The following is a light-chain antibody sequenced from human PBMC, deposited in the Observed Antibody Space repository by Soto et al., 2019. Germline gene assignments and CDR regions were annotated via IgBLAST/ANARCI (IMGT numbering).Light chain of an antibody. J-gene: IGLJ1*01. CDR3: QSYDSSLSGYV. CDR2: ANN. CDR1: SSNIGAGYD. Sequence: QSARTQPPSVSWAPGHRVTISCTGSSSNIGAGYDVHWYQQLPGTAPKLLIYANNIRPSGVPGRFSGSKSGTSASLAITGLQAEDEADYYCQSYDSSLSGYVFGTGTKVTVL. V-gene: IGLV1-40*01.